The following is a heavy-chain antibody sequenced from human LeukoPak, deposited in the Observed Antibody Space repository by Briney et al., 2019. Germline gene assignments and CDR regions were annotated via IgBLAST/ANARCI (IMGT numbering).Heavy chain of an antibody. D-gene: IGHD3-10*01. J-gene: IGHJ5*02. Sequence: NPSETLSLPCTVSGGSISSGDYYWSWIRQPPGKGLEWIGYIYYSENTYYNPSLKSRVTISVDTSKNQFSLKLSSVTAADTAVYYCAREGGLVRDLPWFDPWGQGTLVTVSS. CDR2: IYYSENT. CDR3: AREGGLVRDLPWFDP. CDR1: GGSISSGDYY. V-gene: IGHV4-30-4*01.